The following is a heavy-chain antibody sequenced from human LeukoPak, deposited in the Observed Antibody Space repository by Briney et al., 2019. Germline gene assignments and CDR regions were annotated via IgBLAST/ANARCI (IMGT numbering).Heavy chain of an antibody. J-gene: IGHJ4*02. D-gene: IGHD3-9*01. V-gene: IGHV3-23*01. CDR2: ISGSGGST. CDR3: ALGYDILTGRFDY. Sequence: GGSLRLSCAASGFTFSGYAMSWVRQAPGKGLEWVSAISGSGGSTYYADSVKGRFTISRDNAKNSLYLQMNSLRAEDTAVYYCALGYDILTGRFDYWGQGTLVTVSS. CDR1: GFTFSGYA.